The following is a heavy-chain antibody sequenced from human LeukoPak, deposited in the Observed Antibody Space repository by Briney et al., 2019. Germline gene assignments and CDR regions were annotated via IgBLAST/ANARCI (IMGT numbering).Heavy chain of an antibody. CDR3: ATVPGDY. CDR2: IRSSSNYV. J-gene: IGHJ4*02. V-gene: IGHV3-21*01. D-gene: IGHD3-10*01. CDR1: GFTFSTYS. Sequence: GGSLRLSCAASGFTFSTYSMTWVRQAPGKGLEWVSYIRSSSNYVHYADSVRGRFTISRDNAKNSLFLQMNSLRAEDTAVYYCATVPGDYWGQGTLVTVSS.